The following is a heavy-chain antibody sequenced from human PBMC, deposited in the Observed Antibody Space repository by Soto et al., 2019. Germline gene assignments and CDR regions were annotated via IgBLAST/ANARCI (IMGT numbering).Heavy chain of an antibody. Sequence: EAQLVESGGGLVQPGGSLRLSCAASGFTFSTYWISWVRQAPGKGLEWVASIKYDGSAQYYVDSARGRFTISRDNAKNALYLQMNSLTVEDTAIYYCARQGGSGWTHNYNWFDPGAREPWSPSPQ. CDR3: ARQGGSGWTHNYNWFDP. D-gene: IGHD6-25*01. CDR2: IKYDGSAQ. V-gene: IGHV3-7*03. J-gene: IGHJ5*02. CDR1: GFTFSTYW.